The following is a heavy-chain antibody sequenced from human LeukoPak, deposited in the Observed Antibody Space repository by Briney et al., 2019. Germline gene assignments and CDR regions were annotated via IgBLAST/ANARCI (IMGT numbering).Heavy chain of an antibody. J-gene: IGHJ6*03. Sequence: PGGSLRLSCAASGFTFSSYSMNWVRQPPGKGLEWIGEINHSGSTNYNPSLKSRVTISVDTSKNQFSLKLSSVTAADTAVYYCARAGPYDSSGYYYQYYYYMDVWGKGTTVTISS. CDR3: ARAGPYDSSGYYYQYYYYMDV. CDR1: GFTFSSYS. CDR2: INHSGST. V-gene: IGHV4-34*01. D-gene: IGHD3-22*01.